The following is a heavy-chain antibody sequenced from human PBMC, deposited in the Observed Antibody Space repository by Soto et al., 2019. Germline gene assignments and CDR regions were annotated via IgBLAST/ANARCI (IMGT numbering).Heavy chain of an antibody. CDR2: ISYDGSNK. V-gene: IGHV3-30*03. CDR3: ATSVVPAADYFDY. D-gene: IGHD2-2*01. Sequence: GGSLRLSWAASGFTFSSYGMHWVRQAPGKGLEWVAVISYDGSNKYYADSVKGRFTISRDNSKNTLYLQMNSLRAEDTAVYYCATSVVPAADYFDYWGQGTLVTVSS. CDR1: GFTFSSYG. J-gene: IGHJ4*02.